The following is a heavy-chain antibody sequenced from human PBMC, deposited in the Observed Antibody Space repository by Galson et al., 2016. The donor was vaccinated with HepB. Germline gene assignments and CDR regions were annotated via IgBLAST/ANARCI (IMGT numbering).Heavy chain of an antibody. CDR3: ATYNVSLGDYNAFDF. J-gene: IGHJ4*02. Sequence: SVKVSCKASGHHFLNYGISWVRQAPGQGLEWMGWISTYNGNRRSAQKVQDRVTMTTDTSTGTAYMELRSLTSEDTAVYYCATYNVSLGDYNAFDFWGQGTLVTVSS. D-gene: IGHD3-10*01. CDR1: GHHFLNYG. CDR2: ISTYNGNR. V-gene: IGHV1-18*01.